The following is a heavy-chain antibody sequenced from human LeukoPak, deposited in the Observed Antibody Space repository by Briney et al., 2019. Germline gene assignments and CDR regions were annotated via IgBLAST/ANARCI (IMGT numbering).Heavy chain of an antibody. CDR3: ARAYCSMTSCPFPYSDY. CDR2: IIPIFRTA. J-gene: IGHJ4*02. D-gene: IGHD2-2*01. V-gene: IGHV1-69*05. CDR1: GYTFTSYA. Sequence: SVKVSCKASGYTFTSYAMHWVRQAPGQRLEWMGGIIPIFRTANYAQKFQGRVTITKDDVTSTAYMELSSLRSEDTAVYYCARAYCSMTSCPFPYSDYWGQGTLVTVSS.